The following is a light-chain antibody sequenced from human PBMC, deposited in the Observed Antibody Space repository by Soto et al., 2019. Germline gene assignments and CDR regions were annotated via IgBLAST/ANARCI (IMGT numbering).Light chain of an antibody. CDR2: SNA. V-gene: IGLV1-47*02. J-gene: IGLJ3*02. CDR1: SSNIGTNF. Sequence: QSVLTQPPSASGTPGQRVTISCCGSSSNIGTNFVYWYQQLPGTAPKLLIFSNAQRPSGVPDRFSGSRSGTSASLAISGLRSEDEADYYCAAWDDRLSGWVFGGGTKLTVL. CDR3: AAWDDRLSGWV.